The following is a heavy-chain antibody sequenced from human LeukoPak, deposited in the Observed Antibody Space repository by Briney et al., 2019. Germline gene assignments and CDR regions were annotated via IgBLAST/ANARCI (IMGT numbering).Heavy chain of an antibody. J-gene: IGHJ6*03. D-gene: IGHD2-15*01. Sequence: ASVKVSCKAFGYTFTSNYMHWVRQAPGQGPEWMGVISPSGGSTTYAQKFQGRVTMTTDTSTSTAYMELRRLRSDDTAVYYCARDLGRYCSGGSCHYYSYYMDVWGKGTTVTVSS. CDR2: ISPSGGST. CDR3: ARDLGRYCSGGSCHYYSYYMDV. CDR1: GYTFTSNY. V-gene: IGHV1-46*01.